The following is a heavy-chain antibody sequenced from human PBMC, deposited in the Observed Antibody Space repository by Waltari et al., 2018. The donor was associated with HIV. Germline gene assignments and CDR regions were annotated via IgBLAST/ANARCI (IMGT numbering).Heavy chain of an antibody. CDR3: AKGLQVTGMYYYYGMDV. CDR2: ISGSGGST. J-gene: IGHJ6*02. Sequence: EVQLLESGGGLVQPGGSLRLSCAASGFTFSSYAMSWVRQAPGKGLEWVSAISGSGGSTYYADSVKGRFTISRDNSKNTLYLQMNSLRAEDTAVYYCAKGLQVTGMYYYYGMDVWGQGTTVTVSS. D-gene: IGHD4-4*01. V-gene: IGHV3-23*01. CDR1: GFTFSSYA.